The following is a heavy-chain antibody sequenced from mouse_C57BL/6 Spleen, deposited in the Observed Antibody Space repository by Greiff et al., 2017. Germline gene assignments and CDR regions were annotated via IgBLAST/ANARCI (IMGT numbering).Heavy chain of an antibody. J-gene: IGHJ2*01. V-gene: IGHV1-53*01. CDR3: ARYDYDLYYFDY. D-gene: IGHD2-4*01. Sequence: QVHVKQPGTELVKPGASVKLSCKASGYTFTSYWMHWVKQRPGQGLEWIGNINPSNGGTNYNEKFKSKATLTVDKSSSTAYMQLSSLTSEDSAVYYCARYDYDLYYFDYWGQGTTLTVSS. CDR1: GYTFTSYW. CDR2: INPSNGGT.